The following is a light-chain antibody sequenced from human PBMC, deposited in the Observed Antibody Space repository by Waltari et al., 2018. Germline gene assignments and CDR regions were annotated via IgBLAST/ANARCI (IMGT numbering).Light chain of an antibody. J-gene: IGKJ2*01. CDR1: QSMNNW. CDR3: QQYNSYPYT. Sequence: DIQMTPSPCTLSASIGLSVTITCRASQSMNNWLAWYQQKPGKAPKVLMYKASSLESGVPSRFSGIGSETEFTLTISSLQPDDFATYYCQQYNSYPYTFGQGTKLEIK. CDR2: KAS. V-gene: IGKV1-5*03.